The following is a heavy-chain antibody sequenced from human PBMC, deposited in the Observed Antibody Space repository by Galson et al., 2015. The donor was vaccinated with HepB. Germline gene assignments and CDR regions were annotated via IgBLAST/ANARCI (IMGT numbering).Heavy chain of an antibody. CDR2: ISYDGSNK. CDR1: GFTFSSYG. Sequence: SLRLSCAASGFTFSSYGMHWVRQAPGKGLEWVAVISYDGSNKYYADSVKGRFTISRDNSKNTLYLQMNSLRAEDTAVYYCAKDIGDFWSGLFDPWGQGTLVTVSS. CDR3: AKDIGDFWSGLFDP. J-gene: IGHJ5*02. D-gene: IGHD3-3*01. V-gene: IGHV3-30*18.